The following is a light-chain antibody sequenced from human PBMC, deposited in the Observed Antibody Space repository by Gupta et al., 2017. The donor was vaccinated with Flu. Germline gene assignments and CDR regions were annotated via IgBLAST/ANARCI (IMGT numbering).Light chain of an antibody. CDR3: QQYNILHS. CDR2: RAS. CDR1: QSVSSN. V-gene: IGKV3-15*01. J-gene: IGKJ1*01. Sequence: EILMTQSPSNLSVSLGERVTLTCRASQSVSSNLAWYQQKPGKAPKLLIYRASNRDTGIPERFSGSGSGTEFTLTISSLQPEDFAAYYCQQYNILHSFGQGTKVEIK.